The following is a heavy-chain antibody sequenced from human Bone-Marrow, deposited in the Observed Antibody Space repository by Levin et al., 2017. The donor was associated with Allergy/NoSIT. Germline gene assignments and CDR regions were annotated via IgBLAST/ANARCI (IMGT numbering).Heavy chain of an antibody. D-gene: IGHD4-17*01. V-gene: IGHV3-74*01. CDR2: INSDGSST. CDR1: GFTFSSYW. J-gene: IGHJ4*02. CDR3: ARSGWGPPQMTTVTYYYFDY. Sequence: GESLKISCAASGFTFSSYWMHWVRQAPGKGLVWVSRINSDGSSTSYADSVKGRFTISRDNAKNTLYLQMNSLRAEDTAVYYCARSGWGPPQMTTVTYYYFDYWGQGTLVTVSS.